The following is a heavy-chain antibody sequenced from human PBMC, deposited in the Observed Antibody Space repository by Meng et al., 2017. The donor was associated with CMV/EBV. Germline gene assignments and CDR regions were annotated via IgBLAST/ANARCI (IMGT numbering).Heavy chain of an antibody. V-gene: IGHV3-7*01. D-gene: IGHD2-2*01. Sequence: GESLKISCAASGFTFSSYWMSWVRQAPGKGLEWVANIKQDGSEKYYVDSVKGRFTISRDNAKNSLYLQMNSLRAEDTAVYYCARGTKYHLRRWFDYRGQGTLVTVSS. CDR2: IKQDGSEK. CDR3: ARGTKYHLRRWFDY. J-gene: IGHJ4*02. CDR1: GFTFSSYW.